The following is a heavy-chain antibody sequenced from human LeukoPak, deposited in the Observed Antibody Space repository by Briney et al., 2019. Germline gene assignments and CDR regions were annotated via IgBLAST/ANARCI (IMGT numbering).Heavy chain of an antibody. CDR1: GYTFTSYG. D-gene: IGHD6-19*01. J-gene: IGHJ4*02. V-gene: IGHV1-18*04. CDR2: ISAYNGNT. CDR3: ARDRPGKEQWLVY. Sequence: ASVKVSCKASGYTFTSYGISWVRQAPGQGLEWMGRISAYNGNTNYAQKLQGRVTMTTDTSTSTAYVELRSLRSDDTAVYYCARDRPGKEQWLVYWGQGTLVSVSS.